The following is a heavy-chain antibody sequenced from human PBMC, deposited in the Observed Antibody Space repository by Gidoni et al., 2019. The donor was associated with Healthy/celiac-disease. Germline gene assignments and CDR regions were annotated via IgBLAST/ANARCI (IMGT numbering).Heavy chain of an antibody. CDR3: AKDGMVRGVIIGDDAFDI. D-gene: IGHD3-10*01. CDR2: ISYDGSNK. CDR1: GFTFSSYV. J-gene: IGHJ3*02. V-gene: IGHV3-30*18. Sequence: QVQLVESGGGVVQPGRSLRLSCAASGFTFSSYVLHWVRQAPGKGLEWVAVISYDGSNKYYADSVKGRFTISRDNSKNTLYLQMNSLRAEDTAVYYWAKDGMVRGVIIGDDAFDIWGQGTMVTVSS.